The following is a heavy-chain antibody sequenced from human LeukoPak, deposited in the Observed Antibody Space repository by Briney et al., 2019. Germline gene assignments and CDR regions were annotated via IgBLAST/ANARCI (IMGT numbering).Heavy chain of an antibody. V-gene: IGHV1-8*01. CDR1: GYTFTSYD. D-gene: IGHD6-13*01. Sequence: ASVKVSSKASGYTFTSYDINWVRQATGQGLEWMGWMNPNSGNTGYAQKFQGRVTMTRNTSISTAYMELSSLRSEDTAVYYCARDPPRIAAAGLSFWDWGQGTLVTVSS. J-gene: IGHJ4*02. CDR2: MNPNSGNT. CDR3: ARDPPRIAAAGLSFWD.